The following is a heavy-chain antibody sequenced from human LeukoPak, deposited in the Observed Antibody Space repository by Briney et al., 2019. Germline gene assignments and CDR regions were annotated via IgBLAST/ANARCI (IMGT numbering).Heavy chain of an antibody. CDR2: IYPGDSDT. J-gene: IGHJ3*02. Sequence: GESLKISCKGSGYSFTSYWIGWVRQMPGKGLEWMGIIYPGDSDTRYSPSFQGQVTISADKSISTAYLQWSSLKASDTAMYYCAREWRGYSGCDPDDAFDIWGQGTMVTVSS. D-gene: IGHD5-12*01. CDR1: GYSFTSYW. CDR3: AREWRGYSGCDPDDAFDI. V-gene: IGHV5-51*01.